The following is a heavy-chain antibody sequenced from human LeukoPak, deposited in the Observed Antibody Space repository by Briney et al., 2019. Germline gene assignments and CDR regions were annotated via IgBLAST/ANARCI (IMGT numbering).Heavy chain of an antibody. CDR2: NSGSGGST. J-gene: IGHJ6*02. Sequence: GGSLRLSCAASGFTFSSYAMRWVRQAPGKGLEGVSANSGSGGSTYYADSVKGRFTISRDNAQNSLYLQMNSLGAEDTALYYCARDRELRYCSSTSCYNYFGMDVWGQGTTVTVSS. CDR1: GFTFSSYA. D-gene: IGHD2-2*02. V-gene: IGHV3-23*01. CDR3: ARDRELRYCSSTSCYNYFGMDV.